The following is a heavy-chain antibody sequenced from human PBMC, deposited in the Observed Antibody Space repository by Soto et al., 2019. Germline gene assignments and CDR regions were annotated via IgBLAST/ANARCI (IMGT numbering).Heavy chain of an antibody. Sequence: QVQLVQSGAEVRKPGSSVKVSCKASGDTFSFYTINWVRQAPGLGLEWMGMVNPIVSMSNYAQKFQGRVTIPADKSTHTAYLQLSRLRSQDSPSYYCAASLGSGDRALDSWGQGALVTVSS. V-gene: IGHV1-69*02. D-gene: IGHD3-16*01. CDR3: AASLGSGDRALDS. CDR1: GDTFSFYT. J-gene: IGHJ4*02. CDR2: VNPIVSMS.